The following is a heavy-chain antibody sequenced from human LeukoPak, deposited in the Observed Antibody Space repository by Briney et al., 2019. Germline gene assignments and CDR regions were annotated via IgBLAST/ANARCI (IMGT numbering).Heavy chain of an antibody. Sequence: ASVKVSCKASGCIFTSYVIHWVRQAPGQRLEWMGCINAGNGNTKYSQKFQGRVTITRDTSASTAYMELSSLRSEDTAVYYCARALPSYYSDNWYPLDSWGQGTLVTVSS. D-gene: IGHD3-10*01. CDR2: INAGNGNT. CDR3: ARALPSYYSDNWYPLDS. V-gene: IGHV1-3*01. CDR1: GCIFTSYV. J-gene: IGHJ4*02.